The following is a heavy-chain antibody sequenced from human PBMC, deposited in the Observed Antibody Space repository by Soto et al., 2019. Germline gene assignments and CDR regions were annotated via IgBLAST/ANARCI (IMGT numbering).Heavy chain of an antibody. Sequence: QVQLVQSGAEVKKPGSSVKLSCKASGDSFNTFAVTWVRQAPGQGLEWMGGIIPNFDTPNYAQKYQGSVTIIANKSTSTPCMKLSSLRSEDTAVYYCARPYCDSSGYYLWYFDYWGQGTLVTVSS. CDR3: ARPYCDSSGYYLWYFDY. V-gene: IGHV1-69*06. CDR1: GDSFNTFA. D-gene: IGHD3-22*01. J-gene: IGHJ4*02. CDR2: IIPNFDTP.